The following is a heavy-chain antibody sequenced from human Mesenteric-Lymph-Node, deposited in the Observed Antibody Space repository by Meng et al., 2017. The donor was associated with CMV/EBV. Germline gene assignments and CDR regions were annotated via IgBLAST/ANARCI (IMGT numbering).Heavy chain of an antibody. CDR2: ISHAGTT. Sequence: SRSCGVYGGSIIGYFWSWIRQPPGKGLEWIGEISHAGTTNYNPSLKSRVSLSLDMSKNQFSLNLSSVTAADTAVYYCARVSSVSSSSLWGQGTLVTVSS. D-gene: IGHD6-6*01. CDR3: ARVSSVSSSSL. V-gene: IGHV4-34*01. J-gene: IGHJ4*02. CDR1: GGSIIGYF.